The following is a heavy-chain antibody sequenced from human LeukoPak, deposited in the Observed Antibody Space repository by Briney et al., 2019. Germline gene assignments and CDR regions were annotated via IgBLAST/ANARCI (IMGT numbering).Heavy chain of an antibody. V-gene: IGHV3-23*01. D-gene: IGHD6-13*01. CDR1: GFAFSSYA. CDR3: AKEPGPIAAAGTHT. CDR2: ISGSGGST. J-gene: IGHJ3*01. Sequence: GGSLRLSCAAPGFAFSSYAMSWVRQAPGKGLEWVSAISGSGGSTYYADSVKGRFTISRDNSKNTLYLQRNSLRAEDTAVYYCAKEPGPIAAAGTHTWGQGTMVTVSS.